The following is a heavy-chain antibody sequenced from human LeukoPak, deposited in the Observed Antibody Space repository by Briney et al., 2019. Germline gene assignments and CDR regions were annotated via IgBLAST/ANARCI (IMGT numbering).Heavy chain of an antibody. V-gene: IGHV3-23*01. Sequence: GGSVRLSCAASGFTFSNYAMSWVRQAPGKGLEWVSAISGSDGRTYYADSVKGRFTISRDNSKHTLFLQMNSLRGVVMANYYFLKDVVVDYLVQGTLVTVSS. CDR1: GFTFSNYA. J-gene: IGHJ4*02. CDR3: LKDVVVDY. D-gene: IGHD2-15*01. CDR2: ISGSDGRT.